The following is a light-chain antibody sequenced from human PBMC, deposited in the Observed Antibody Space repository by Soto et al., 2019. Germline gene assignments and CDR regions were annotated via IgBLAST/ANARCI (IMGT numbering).Light chain of an antibody. CDR2: GAS. CDR3: QQYSSSPHT. CDR1: QSVSSSY. Sequence: EIVLTQSPGTLSLSPGERATLSCRASQSVSSSYLAWYQHKPGQAPRLLIYGASSRATGIPDRFSGSGSGTHFTLTISRLEPEDFAVYYCQQYSSSPHTFGQGTKLEIK. J-gene: IGKJ2*01. V-gene: IGKV3-20*01.